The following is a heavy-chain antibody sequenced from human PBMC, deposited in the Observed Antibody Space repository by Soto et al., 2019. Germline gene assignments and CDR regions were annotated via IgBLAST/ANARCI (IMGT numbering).Heavy chain of an antibody. CDR3: AKERGSLLERDLQH. V-gene: IGHV3-9*01. CDR2: ISWNSGSI. Sequence: EVQVVASGGGLVQPGRSLRLSCVASGFTFDDYAMNWVRQTPGKGLEWVSAISWNSGSIGYADSVKGRFTISRDNARNSLYLQMNSLRAEDTALYFCAKERGSLLERDLQHWGQGTLVTVSS. D-gene: IGHD1-1*01. J-gene: IGHJ1*01. CDR1: GFTFDDYA.